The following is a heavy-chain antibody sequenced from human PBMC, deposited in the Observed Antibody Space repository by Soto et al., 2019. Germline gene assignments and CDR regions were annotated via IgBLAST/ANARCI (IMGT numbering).Heavy chain of an antibody. CDR2: TSPYSGNT. V-gene: IGHV1-18*01. Sequence: QVQLVQSGDEVRKPGSSVKVSCKASGYIFVNYGIAWVRQAPGQGLEWMGWTSPYSGNTHYASKVQGRLTKTTDTATSTAYMDLGRLPSDDTAVYYCAMVDNYVTTTPQDVWGQGTTVTVSS. CDR1: GYIFVNYG. J-gene: IGHJ6*02. CDR3: AMVDNYVTTTPQDV. D-gene: IGHD3-16*01.